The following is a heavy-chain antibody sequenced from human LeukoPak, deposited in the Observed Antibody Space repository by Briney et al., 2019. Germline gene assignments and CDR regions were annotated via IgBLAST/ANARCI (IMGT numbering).Heavy chain of an antibody. Sequence: GESLKISCKGSGYIFTSYWITWVRQMAGKGLELMGMIDPTDSYTNYSPSFQGHVTISTDKSVSTAYLQWSNLKASDTAIYYCARRGRSSSNFDFWGQGTLVTVSS. CDR2: IDPTDSYT. J-gene: IGHJ4*02. CDR3: ARRGRSSSNFDF. CDR1: GYIFTSYW. V-gene: IGHV5-10-1*01. D-gene: IGHD6-6*01.